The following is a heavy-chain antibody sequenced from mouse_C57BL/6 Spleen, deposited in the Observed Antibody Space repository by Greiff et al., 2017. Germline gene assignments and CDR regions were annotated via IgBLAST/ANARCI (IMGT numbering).Heavy chain of an antibody. V-gene: IGHV1-52*01. Sequence: QVQLQQPGAELVRPGSSVKLSCKASGYTFTSYWMHWVKQRPIQGLEWIGNIDPSDSETHYTQKFKDKATLTVDKSSSTAYMQLSSLTSEDSAVYYCARWDANPGGYYAMDYWGQGTSGTVSS. J-gene: IGHJ4*01. CDR2: IDPSDSET. CDR3: ARWDANPGGYYAMDY. D-gene: IGHD4-1*01. CDR1: GYTFTSYW.